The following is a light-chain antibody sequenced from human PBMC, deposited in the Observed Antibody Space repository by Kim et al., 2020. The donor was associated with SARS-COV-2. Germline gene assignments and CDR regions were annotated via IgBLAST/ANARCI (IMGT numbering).Light chain of an antibody. J-gene: IGLJ2*01. CDR3: SSYTSSSAL. CDR1: SNDVSGYNY. V-gene: IGLV2-14*03. CDR2: DVS. Sequence: GQSTTISSAGTSNDVSGYNYVSWYQQHPGKAPKLMIYDVSTRPSGVSIRFSGSRSGNTASLTISGLQAEDDADYYCSSYTSSSALFGGGTQLTVL.